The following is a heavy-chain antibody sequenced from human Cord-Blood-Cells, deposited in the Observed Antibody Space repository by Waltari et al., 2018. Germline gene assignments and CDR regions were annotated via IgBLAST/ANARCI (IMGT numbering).Heavy chain of an antibody. D-gene: IGHD3-10*01. J-gene: IGHJ5*02. Sequence: EVQLVESGGGLVQPGGSLRLSGAASAFTFSSLCLRWVRQAPGKGLEWVANIKQDGSEKYYVDSVKGRFTISRDNAKNSLYLQMNSLRAEDTAVYYCASHYYGSGSYYNHWGQGTLVTVSS. CDR3: ASHYYGSGSYYNH. V-gene: IGHV3-7*01. CDR1: AFTFSSLC. CDR2: IKQDGSEK.